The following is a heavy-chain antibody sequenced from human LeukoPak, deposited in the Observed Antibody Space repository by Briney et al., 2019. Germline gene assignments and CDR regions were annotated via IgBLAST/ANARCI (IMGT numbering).Heavy chain of an antibody. CDR1: GFTFSSYE. CDR3: EREGGEQQIDY. Sequence: GGSLRLSCAASGFTFSSYEMNWVRQAPGKGLEWVSYISSSANTKYYADSVKGRFTISRDNAKNSLYLQMNSLRAEDTAVYHCEREGGEQQIDYWGQGTLVTVSS. V-gene: IGHV3-48*03. J-gene: IGHJ4*02. D-gene: IGHD6-13*01. CDR2: ISSSANTK.